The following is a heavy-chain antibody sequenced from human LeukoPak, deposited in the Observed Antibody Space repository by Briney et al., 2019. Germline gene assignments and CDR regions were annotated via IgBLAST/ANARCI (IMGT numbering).Heavy chain of an antibody. CDR1: GFTFSGYG. Sequence: PGRSLRLSCAASGFTFSGYGMHWVRQAPGKGLEWVAVISYDGTNKYYADSVKGRFSISRDNSKNTLYLQMNSLRVEDTAVYFCAKVDYDSSGYLSSYDYWGQGTLVTVSS. J-gene: IGHJ4*02. D-gene: IGHD3-22*01. CDR2: ISYDGTNK. CDR3: AKVDYDSSGYLSSYDY. V-gene: IGHV3-30*18.